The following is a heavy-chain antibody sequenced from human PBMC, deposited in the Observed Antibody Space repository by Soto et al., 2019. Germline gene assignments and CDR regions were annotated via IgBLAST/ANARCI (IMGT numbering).Heavy chain of an antibody. D-gene: IGHD6-6*01. CDR1: GFTFSSYA. CDR2: TSGSGVST. CDR3: AKTPYFSSSGDFHY. V-gene: IGHV3-23*01. J-gene: IGHJ4*02. Sequence: GGSLRLSCAASGFTFSSYAMTWVRQAPGKGLEWVSITSGSGVSTYYTDSVKGRFTISRDNSNNTLYLQMNSLRAEDTAVYYCAKTPYFSSSGDFHYWGQGTLVTVSS.